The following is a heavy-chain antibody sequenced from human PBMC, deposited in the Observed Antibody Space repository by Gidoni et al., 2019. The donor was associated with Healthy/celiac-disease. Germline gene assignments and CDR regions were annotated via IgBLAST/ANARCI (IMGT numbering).Heavy chain of an antibody. CDR1: GFTFDDYA. D-gene: IGHD3-3*01. CDR3: AKEAFWSGYYFLDY. CDR2: ISWNSGSI. Sequence: EVQLVESGGGLVQPGRSLRLSCAASGFTFDDYAMHWVRQGPGKGLECVSGISWNSGSIGYADSVKGRFTISRDNAKNSLYLQMNSLRAEDTALYYCAKEAFWSGYYFLDYWGQGTLVTVSS. J-gene: IGHJ4*02. V-gene: IGHV3-9*01.